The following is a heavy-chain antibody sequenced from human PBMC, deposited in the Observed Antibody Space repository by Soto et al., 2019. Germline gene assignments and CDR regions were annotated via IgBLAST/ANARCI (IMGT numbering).Heavy chain of an antibody. CDR3: ARGWYCGGDCYEWYFDL. J-gene: IGHJ2*01. V-gene: IGHV3-33*01. CDR2: IWYDGSNK. Sequence: QEQLVESGGGVVQPGRSLRLSCAASGFSFSSYGMHWVRQAPGKGLEWVAVIWYDGSNKYYADSVKGRFTISRDNSKNTLYLQMNSLRAEDTAVYYCARGWYCGGDCYEWYFDLWGRGTLVTVSS. D-gene: IGHD2-21*02. CDR1: GFSFSSYG.